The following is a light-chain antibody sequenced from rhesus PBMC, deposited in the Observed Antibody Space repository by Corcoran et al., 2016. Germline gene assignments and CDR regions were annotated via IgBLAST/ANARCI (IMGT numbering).Light chain of an antibody. CDR2: GAS. Sequence: QVILTQSPATLSLSPGERATLSCRASQSVSSSLAWYQQKPGQAPRLLIYGASSRATGIPDRVSGRGSGTEFTLTISSLEPEDLAVYYCQKYSSSPYSFGQGTKVEIK. V-gene: IGKV3-53*01. J-gene: IGKJ2*01. CDR1: QSVSSS. CDR3: QKYSSSPYS.